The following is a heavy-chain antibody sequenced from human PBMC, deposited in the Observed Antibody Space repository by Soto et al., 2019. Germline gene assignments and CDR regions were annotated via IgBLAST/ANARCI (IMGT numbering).Heavy chain of an antibody. CDR3: AAARHAKDPVFDH. D-gene: IGHD2-8*01. CDR2: IVVGSGNT. Sequence: ASVKVSCKASGFTFTTSAVQWVRQARGERPEWIGWIVVGSGNTDYAQKFQERVTITRDMSTSTAYMELSSLRSEDTAVYYCAAARHAKDPVFDHWGQGTLVTVSS. CDR1: GFTFTTSA. J-gene: IGHJ4*02. V-gene: IGHV1-58*01.